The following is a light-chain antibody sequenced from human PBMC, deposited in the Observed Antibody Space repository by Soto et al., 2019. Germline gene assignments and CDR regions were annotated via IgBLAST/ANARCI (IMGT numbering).Light chain of an antibody. J-gene: IGKJ1*01. Sequence: DIQMTQSPSTLSASVGDRVTITCRASQSISSWLAWYQQKPGKAPKLLIYKASSLESGFPSRFSGSGSGTEFTLTISSLQPDDFETYYCQQNNRYSSTTFGQGTKVDIK. CDR1: QSISSW. V-gene: IGKV1-5*03. CDR3: QQNNRYSSTT. CDR2: KAS.